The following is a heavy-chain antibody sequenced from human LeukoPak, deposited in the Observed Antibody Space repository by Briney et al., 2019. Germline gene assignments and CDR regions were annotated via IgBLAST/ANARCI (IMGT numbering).Heavy chain of an antibody. CDR2: IYYSGST. J-gene: IGHJ3*02. CDR3: ARDRVRAFDI. Sequence: PSETLSLTCTVSGGSISSSDNYWACIRQPPGKGLEWIGNIYYSGSTYYNPSLKSRVTISVDTSNNQFSLKLSSVTAADTAVYYCARDRVRAFDIWGQGTMVTVSS. V-gene: IGHV4-39*02. CDR1: GGSISSSDNY.